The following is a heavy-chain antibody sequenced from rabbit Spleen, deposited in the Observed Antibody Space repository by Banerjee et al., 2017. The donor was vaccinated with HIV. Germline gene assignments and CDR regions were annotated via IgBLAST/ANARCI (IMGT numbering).Heavy chain of an antibody. CDR1: GFDFSVYG. CDR2: FDPIFGRK. CDR3: VRDLGYDDYSEKGYFNL. Sequence: QEKLVESGGGLVQPGGSLILSCKAYGFDFSVYGLRLVRQAPGKGLEWIGYFDPIFGRKSYASWVNGRFTISSHNAQNTLYLQLNSLTAADTATYFCVRDLGYDDYSEKGYFNLWGQGTLVTVS. V-gene: IGHV1S47*01. D-gene: IGHD2-1*01. J-gene: IGHJ4*01.